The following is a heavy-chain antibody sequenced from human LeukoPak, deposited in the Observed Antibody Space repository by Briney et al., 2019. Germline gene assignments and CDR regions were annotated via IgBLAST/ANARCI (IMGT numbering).Heavy chain of an antibody. CDR1: GFTLSTYW. Sequence: GGSLRLSCAASGFTLSTYWMTWVRQAPGKGLEWVANIKQDGSEKYYVDSVKGRFTISRDNAKKLLYLQMNSLRVEDTAVYYWARDRGSSGRLGRFDNWGQGTLVTVSS. CDR3: ARDRGSSGRLGRFDN. J-gene: IGHJ4*02. V-gene: IGHV3-7*01. D-gene: IGHD6-19*01. CDR2: IKQDGSEK.